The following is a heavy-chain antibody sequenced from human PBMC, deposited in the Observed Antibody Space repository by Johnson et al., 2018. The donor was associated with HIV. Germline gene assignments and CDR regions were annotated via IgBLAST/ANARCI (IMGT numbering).Heavy chain of an antibody. CDR3: ASGEDYGGNYGAFDI. J-gene: IGHJ3*02. CDR1: GFTFSSYA. CDR2: ISYHGSNK. V-gene: IGHV3-30*04. Sequence: QVQLVESGGGVVQPGRSLRLSCAASGFTFSSYAMHWVRQAPGKGLDWVTVISYHGSNKYYADSVKGRFTISRENSKNTMYLQMNSLRAEDTAVYYWASGEDYGGNYGAFDIWGQGTMVTVSS. D-gene: IGHD4-23*01.